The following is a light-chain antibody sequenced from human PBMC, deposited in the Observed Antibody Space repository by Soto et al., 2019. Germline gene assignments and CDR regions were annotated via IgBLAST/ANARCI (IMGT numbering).Light chain of an antibody. Sequence: EIVLTQSPGTLSSSPGERVTLSCRASQSVSNNHLAWYQQKPGQPPMFLMFDASSRATGIPDRFSGSGSGTDFTLTISSLEPEDFAVYYCQQYGSTPYTFGQGTKLEIK. CDR3: QQYGSTPYT. CDR1: QSVSNNH. J-gene: IGKJ2*01. CDR2: DAS. V-gene: IGKV3-20*01.